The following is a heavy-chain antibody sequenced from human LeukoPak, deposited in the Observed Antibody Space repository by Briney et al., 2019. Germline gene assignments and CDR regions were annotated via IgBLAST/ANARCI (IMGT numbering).Heavy chain of an antibody. J-gene: IGHJ4*02. V-gene: IGHV3-23*01. D-gene: IGHD6-19*01. CDR1: GFTVSSNY. CDR2: ISGSGGST. Sequence: GGSLRLSCAASGFTVSSNYMNWVRQAPGKGLEWVSAISGSGGSTYYADSVKGRFTISRDNSKNTLYLQMNSLRAEDTAVYYCAKGPRLAVAGYFDYWGQGTLVTVSS. CDR3: AKGPRLAVAGYFDY.